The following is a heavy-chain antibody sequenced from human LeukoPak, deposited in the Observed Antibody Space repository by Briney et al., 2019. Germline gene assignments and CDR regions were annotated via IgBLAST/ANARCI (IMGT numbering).Heavy chain of an antibody. CDR2: IYHSGST. CDR1: GGSISSYY. J-gene: IGHJ4*02. CDR3: ARARGYSGYVPLNY. V-gene: IGHV4-38-2*02. D-gene: IGHD5-12*01. Sequence: PSETLSLTCTVSGGSISSYYWSWIRQPPGKGLEWIGSIYHSGSTYYNPSLKSRVTISVDTSKNQFSLKLSSVTAADTAVYYCARARGYSGYVPLNYWGQGTLVTVSS.